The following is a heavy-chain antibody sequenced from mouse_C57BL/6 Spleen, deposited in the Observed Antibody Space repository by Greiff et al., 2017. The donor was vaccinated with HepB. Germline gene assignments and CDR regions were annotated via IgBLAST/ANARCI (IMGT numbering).Heavy chain of an antibody. CDR1: GYAFSSSW. Sequence: VKVVESGPELVKPGASVKISCKASGYAFSSSWMNWVKQRPGKGLEWIGRIYPGDGDTNYNGKFKGKATLTADKSSSTAYMQLSSLTSEDSAVYFCARENSHYAMDYWGQGTSVTVSS. V-gene: IGHV1-82*01. J-gene: IGHJ4*01. CDR3: ARENSHYAMDY. CDR2: IYPGDGDT. D-gene: IGHD2-12*01.